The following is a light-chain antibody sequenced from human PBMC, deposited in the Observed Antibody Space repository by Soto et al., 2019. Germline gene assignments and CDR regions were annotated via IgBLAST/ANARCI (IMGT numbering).Light chain of an antibody. J-gene: IGKJ1*01. CDR2: EAF. Sequence: DIQMTQSPSRMYASVGDTITITCRASQTFNSWVTWHQQKPGKAPKLLIYEAFTLQSGVSSRFSGNGSGTEFSLTISSLQADDFGSYYCQHYNTWTFGPGTKVDI. CDR3: QHYNTWT. CDR1: QTFNSW. V-gene: IGKV1-5*01.